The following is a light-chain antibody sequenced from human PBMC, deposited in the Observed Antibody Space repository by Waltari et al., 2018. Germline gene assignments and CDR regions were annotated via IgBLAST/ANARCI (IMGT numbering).Light chain of an antibody. J-gene: IGKJ2*01. V-gene: IGKV4-1*01. CDR2: LAS. Sequence: DIVMTQSPDSLAVSLGERVTINCRSSQNLLYNSDNKNYLACFQQKPGQPPKLPIYLASTRESRVPDRLSGSGSGTEFTLTISSLQAADVAVYYCQQCYSTPYTFGQGTKLEIK. CDR1: QNLLYNSDNKNY. CDR3: QQCYSTPYT.